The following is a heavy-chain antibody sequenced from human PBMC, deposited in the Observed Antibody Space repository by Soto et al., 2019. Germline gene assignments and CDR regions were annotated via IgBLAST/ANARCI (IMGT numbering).Heavy chain of an antibody. CDR3: ARNGTLTGYSYGMDV. J-gene: IGHJ6*02. Sequence: QVQLVQSGAELWKPGSSVKVSCKASGGTFSDSTINWVRQAPGQRLEWMGGIIPIFDTANYAEKFQGRVTITADESTSTSFMEVSSLRSEDTAVYYCARNGTLTGYSYGMDVWGQGTMVTVSS. V-gene: IGHV1-69*01. CDR1: GGTFSDST. CDR2: IIPIFDTA. D-gene: IGHD1-1*01.